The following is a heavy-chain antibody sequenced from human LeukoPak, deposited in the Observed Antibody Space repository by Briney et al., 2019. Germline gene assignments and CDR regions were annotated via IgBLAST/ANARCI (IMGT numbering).Heavy chain of an antibody. J-gene: IGHJ4*02. CDR2: ISGSGGST. CDR1: GFTFSSYA. V-gene: IGHV3-23*01. CDR3: AKVLTLLWFGELSLIFDY. Sequence: TGGSLRLSCAASGFTFSSYAMSWVRQAPGKGLEWVSAISGSGGSTYYADSVKGRFTISRDNSKNTLYLQMNSLRAEDTAVYYCAKVLTLLWFGELSLIFDYWGQGTLVTVSS. D-gene: IGHD3-10*01.